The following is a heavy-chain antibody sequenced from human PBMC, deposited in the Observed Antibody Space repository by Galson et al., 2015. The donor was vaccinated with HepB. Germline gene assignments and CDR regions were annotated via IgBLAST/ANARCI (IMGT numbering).Heavy chain of an antibody. CDR2: IDYSGST. D-gene: IGHD3-3*01. Sequence: KGLEWIGYIDYSGSTKYNPSLESRVTTSGDTSKNQFSLKVTSVTAADTAVYFCARGVAGYYEAFDIWGQGTMVTVSS. V-gene: IGHV4-59*01. J-gene: IGHJ3*02. CDR3: ARGVAGYYEAFDI.